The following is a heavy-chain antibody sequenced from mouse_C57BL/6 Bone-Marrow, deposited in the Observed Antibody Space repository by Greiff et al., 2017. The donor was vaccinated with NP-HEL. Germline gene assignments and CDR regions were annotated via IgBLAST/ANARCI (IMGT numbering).Heavy chain of an antibody. CDR1: GYTFTSYG. J-gene: IGHJ1*03. V-gene: IGHV1-69*01. D-gene: IGHD2-3*01. CDR2: IDTSDSYT. CDR3: ARDWLLHPYWYFDV. Sequence: QVQLQQPGAELVMPGASVKLSCKASGYTFTSYGMHWVKQRPGQGLEWIGEIDTSDSYTNYNQKFKGKSTLTVDKSSSTAYMKISSLTSEDSAVYYCARDWLLHPYWYFDVGGRGTTVTVTA.